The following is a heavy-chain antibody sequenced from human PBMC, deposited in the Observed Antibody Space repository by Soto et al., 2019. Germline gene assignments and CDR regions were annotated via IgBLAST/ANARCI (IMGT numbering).Heavy chain of an antibody. CDR3: AKDSAPYDSSGYYGETDY. D-gene: IGHD3-22*01. Sequence: QVQLVESGGGVVQPGRSLRLSCAASGFTFSSYGMHWVRQAPGKGLEWVTIISYDGRNKYYADSVKGRFTISRDNSKDTLYLQMNSLRAEDTAVYYCAKDSAPYDSSGYYGETDYWGQGTLVTVSS. J-gene: IGHJ4*02. CDR2: ISYDGRNK. V-gene: IGHV3-30*18. CDR1: GFTFSSYG.